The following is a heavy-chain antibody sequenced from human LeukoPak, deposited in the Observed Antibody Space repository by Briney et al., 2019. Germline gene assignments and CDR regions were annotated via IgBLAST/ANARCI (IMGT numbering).Heavy chain of an antibody. V-gene: IGHV3-21*01. Sequence: NPGGSLRLSCAASGFTFRSYSMNWVRQAPGKGLEWVSSISSSSSYIYYADSVKGRFTISRDNAKNSLYLQMNSLRAEDTAVYYCARDYDGDYEYYFDYWGQGTLVTVSS. CDR1: GFTFRSYS. J-gene: IGHJ4*02. CDR2: ISSSSSYI. CDR3: ARDYDGDYEYYFDY. D-gene: IGHD4-17*01.